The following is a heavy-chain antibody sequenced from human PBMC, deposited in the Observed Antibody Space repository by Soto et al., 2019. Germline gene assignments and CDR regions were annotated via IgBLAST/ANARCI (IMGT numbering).Heavy chain of an antibody. CDR1: GGSVSSGSYY. CDR3: ARGSADFWRKYNWFDP. Sequence: SETLSLTCTVSGGSVSSGSYYWSWIRQPPGKGLEWIGYIYYSGSTNYNPSLKSRVTISVDTSKNQFSLKLSSVTAADTAVYYCARGSADFWRKYNWFDPWGQGTLVTVSS. D-gene: IGHD3-3*01. J-gene: IGHJ5*02. CDR2: IYYSGST. V-gene: IGHV4-61*01.